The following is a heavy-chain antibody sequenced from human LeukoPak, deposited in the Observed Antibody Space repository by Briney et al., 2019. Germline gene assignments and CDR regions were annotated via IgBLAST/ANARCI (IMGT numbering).Heavy chain of an antibody. J-gene: IGHJ4*02. CDR3: AKNGGSQCYSHLDS. D-gene: IGHD2-15*01. CDR1: GFTSSSYA. CDR2: TSGSGGST. V-gene: IGHV3-23*01. Sequence: GGSLRLSCAASGFTSSSYAVSWVRQAPGKGLEWVSGTSGSGGSTYYAGSVKGRFTISRDNSKNTLYLQMNSLRVEDTAVYYCAKNGGSQCYSHLDSWGQGTLVTVSS.